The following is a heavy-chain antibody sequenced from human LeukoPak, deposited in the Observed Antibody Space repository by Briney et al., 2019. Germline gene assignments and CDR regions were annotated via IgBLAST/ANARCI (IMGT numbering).Heavy chain of an antibody. CDR3: ARGSSDIEVVVGATDPFDI. CDR1: GFTFSSYW. J-gene: IGHJ3*02. D-gene: IGHD2-15*01. Sequence: PGGSLRLSCAASGFTFSSYWMSWVRQAPGKGLEWVANIKQDGSEKYYVDSVKGRFTISRDNAKNSLYLQMNSLRAEDTAVYYCARGSSDIEVVVGATDPFDIWGQGTIVTVSS. CDR2: IKQDGSEK. V-gene: IGHV3-7*01.